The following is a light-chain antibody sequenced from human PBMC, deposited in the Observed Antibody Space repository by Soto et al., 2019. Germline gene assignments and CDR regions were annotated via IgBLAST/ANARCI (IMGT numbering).Light chain of an antibody. Sequence: QSVLTQPPSVSGAPGQRVTISCTGSSSNIGAGYDVHWYQQLPGTAPKLLIYANTNRPSGVPDRFSGSKSGTSPSLAITGLEAEDEADYSCQSYDSRLSGSVFGGGTKLTVL. CDR1: SSNIGAGYD. V-gene: IGLV1-40*01. J-gene: IGLJ2*01. CDR3: QSYDSRLSGSV. CDR2: ANT.